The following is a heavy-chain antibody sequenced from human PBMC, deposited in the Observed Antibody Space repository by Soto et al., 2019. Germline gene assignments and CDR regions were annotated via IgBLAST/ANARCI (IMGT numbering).Heavy chain of an antibody. CDR3: AKDQDSSAAAVFDY. J-gene: IGHJ4*02. D-gene: IGHD6-13*01. CDR2: ISYDGSNK. V-gene: IGHV3-30*18. CDR1: GFTFSSYG. Sequence: PGGSLRLSCAASGFTFSSYGMHWVRQAPGKGLEWVAVISYDGSNKYYADSVKGRFTISRDNSKNTLYLQMNSLRAEDTAVYYCAKDQDSSAAAVFDYWGQGTLVTVSS.